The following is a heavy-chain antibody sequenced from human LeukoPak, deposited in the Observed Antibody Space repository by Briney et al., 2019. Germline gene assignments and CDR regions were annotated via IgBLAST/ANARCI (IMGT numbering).Heavy chain of an antibody. CDR1: GGSIINRSYY. CDR3: VARNGDYSYMDV. J-gene: IGHJ6*03. Sequence: SETLSLTCTVSGGSIINRSYYWDWIRQPPGKGLEWIGSIYYSGTTYYNPSLKSRVTISVDASKNQFSLKLSSVTVADTAVYYCVARNGDYSYMDVWGKGTTVTVSS. D-gene: IGHD1-1*01. V-gene: IGHV4-39*01. CDR2: IYYSGTT.